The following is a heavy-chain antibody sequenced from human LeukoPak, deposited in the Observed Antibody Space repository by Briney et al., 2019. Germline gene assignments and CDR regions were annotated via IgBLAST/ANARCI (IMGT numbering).Heavy chain of an antibody. V-gene: IGHV3-23*01. CDR3: AKIGHSSGRDY. CDR1: GFTFSSYA. Sequence: GGSLRLSCAASGFTFSSYAMYWVRQAPGKGLEWVSGIFGRGGRTHYADSVKGRFTISRDNSKNTLYLQMNSLRAEDTAVYYCAKIGHSSGRDYWGQGTLVTVSS. J-gene: IGHJ4*02. CDR2: IFGRGGRT. D-gene: IGHD3-22*01.